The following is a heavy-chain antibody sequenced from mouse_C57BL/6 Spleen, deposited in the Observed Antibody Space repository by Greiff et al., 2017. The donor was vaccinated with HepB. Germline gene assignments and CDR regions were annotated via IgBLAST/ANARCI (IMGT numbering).Heavy chain of an antibody. D-gene: IGHD1-1*01. CDR1: GYTFTDYY. CDR3: ARGGTTVLDY. CDR2: INPNNGGT. J-gene: IGHJ2*01. Sequence: EVQLQQSGPELVKPGASVKISCKASGYTFTDYYMNWVKQSHGKSLEWIGDINPNNGGTSYNQKFKGKATLTVDKSSSTAYMELRSLTSEDSAVYYCARGGTTVLDYWGQGTTLTVSS. V-gene: IGHV1-26*01.